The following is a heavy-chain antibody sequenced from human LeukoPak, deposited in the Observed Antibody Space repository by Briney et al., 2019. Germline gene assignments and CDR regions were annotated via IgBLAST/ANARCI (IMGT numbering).Heavy chain of an antibody. CDR1: GFTFSNYA. Sequence: GGSLRLSCAASGFTFSNYAMTWVRQAPGKGLEWVSTIRGIPRGGTAYYADSVQGRFTSSRDNSKNTLYLQMNSLRAEDMATYYCAKAGYASPHDYWGQGTLVTVSS. CDR2: IRGIPRGGTA. V-gene: IGHV3-23*01. J-gene: IGHJ4*02. CDR3: AKAGYASPHDY. D-gene: IGHD2-2*03.